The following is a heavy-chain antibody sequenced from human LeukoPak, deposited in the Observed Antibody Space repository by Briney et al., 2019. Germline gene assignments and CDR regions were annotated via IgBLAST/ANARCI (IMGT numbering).Heavy chain of an antibody. D-gene: IGHD3-22*01. J-gene: IGHJ5*02. V-gene: IGHV3-66*02. CDR1: GFTVSGSY. CDR2: LYSGGHT. Sequence: GGSLRLSCAASGFTVSGSYMSWVRQAPGKGLEWVAVLYSGGHTDYADSVRGRFTISRDTSTNTVSLQMDSLRAEDTAEYYCARARCDTCGYGSWGQGTLVTVCS. CDR3: ARARCDTCGYGS.